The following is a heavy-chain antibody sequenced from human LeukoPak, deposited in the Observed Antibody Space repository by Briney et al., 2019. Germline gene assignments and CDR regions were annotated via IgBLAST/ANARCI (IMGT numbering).Heavy chain of an antibody. J-gene: IGHJ4*02. Sequence: SETLSLTCTVSGGSISSSSYYWGWIRQPPGKGLEWIGSIYSSESTNYNPSLKSRVTISVDTSKNQFSLKLSSVTAADTAVYYCARDRAGTILWGQGTLVTVSS. V-gene: IGHV4-39*07. CDR2: IYSSEST. CDR1: GGSISSSSYY. D-gene: IGHD1-1*01. CDR3: ARDRAGTIL.